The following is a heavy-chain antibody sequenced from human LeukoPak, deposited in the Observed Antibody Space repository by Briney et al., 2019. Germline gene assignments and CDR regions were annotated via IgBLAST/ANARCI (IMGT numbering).Heavy chain of an antibody. V-gene: IGHV3-23*01. CDR2: ISGSGVRT. CDR3: AKDSYDYVWGSHIDY. J-gene: IGHJ4*02. CDR1: GFTFSSYA. D-gene: IGHD3-16*01. Sequence: SGGSLRLSCAASGFTFSSYAMSWVRQAPGKGLEWDSDISGSGVRTYYADSVKGRFTISRDNSKNTLFLQMNRLTVEDTAVYYCAKDSYDYVWGSHIDYWGQGTLVTVSS.